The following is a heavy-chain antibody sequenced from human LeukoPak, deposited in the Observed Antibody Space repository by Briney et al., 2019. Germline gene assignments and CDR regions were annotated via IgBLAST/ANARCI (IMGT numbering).Heavy chain of an antibody. CDR1: GGSISSDY. D-gene: IGHD6-13*01. CDR2: IYISGST. CDR3: ASGYTSTWYLVLAY. J-gene: IGHJ1*01. V-gene: IGHV4-4*07. Sequence: PSETLSLTCTVSGGSISGGSISSDYWSWIRQPAGKGLEWIGRIYISGSTNPNPSLKSRVSMSVDTSKNQFSLKLTSVTAADTAVYYCASGYTSTWYLVLAYWGQGTLVTVSS.